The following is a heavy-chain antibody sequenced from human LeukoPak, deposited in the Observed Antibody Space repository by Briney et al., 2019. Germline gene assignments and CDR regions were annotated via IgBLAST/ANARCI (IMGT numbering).Heavy chain of an antibody. Sequence: GGSLRLSCAASGFTFSTYRMNWVRQAPGKGLDLLSYISSGSNTIFYADSVNGRFTISRDNAKNSLFLQVNSLRDEDTAVYYCARGSYYAPYYFDYWGQGTLVTVSS. J-gene: IGHJ4*02. V-gene: IGHV3-48*02. CDR1: GFTFSTYR. CDR2: ISSGSNTI. D-gene: IGHD1-26*01. CDR3: ARGSYYAPYYFDY.